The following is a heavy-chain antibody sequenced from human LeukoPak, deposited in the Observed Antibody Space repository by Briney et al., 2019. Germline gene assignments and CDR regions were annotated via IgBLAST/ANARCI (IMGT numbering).Heavy chain of an antibody. CDR1: GDSISSYY. CDR2: IHNSGTT. V-gene: IGHV4-59*01. J-gene: IGHJ2*01. D-gene: IGHD5-12*01. CDR3: ARGPAHIANKDL. Sequence: SETLSLTCTVSGDSISSYYWSWLRQPPGKGLEWIAYIHNSGTTNYNPSLKSRVTISLDTSKNQVSLKLTSVTAADTAVYYCARGPAHIANKDLWGRGTLVTVSS.